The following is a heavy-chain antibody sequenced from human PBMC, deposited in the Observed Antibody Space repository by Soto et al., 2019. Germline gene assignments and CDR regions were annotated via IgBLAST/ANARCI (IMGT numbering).Heavy chain of an antibody. CDR1: GYAFTTYG. CDR3: ARGRYGDY. CDR2: ISAHNGNT. J-gene: IGHJ4*02. Sequence: QVHLVQSGAGVKKPGASVKVSCKGSGYAFTTYGITWVGQALGQGLEGRGWISAHNGNTNYAQKLQGRVTVTRDTSTSTAYMELRSLRSDDTAVYYCARGRYGDYWGQGALVTVSS. V-gene: IGHV1-18*01. D-gene: IGHD1-1*01.